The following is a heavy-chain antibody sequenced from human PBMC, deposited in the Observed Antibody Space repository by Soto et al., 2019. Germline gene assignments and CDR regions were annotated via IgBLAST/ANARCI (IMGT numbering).Heavy chain of an antibody. Sequence: QVQLLESGGGVVQPGRSLRLSCAASGFTFSTYAMHWVRQAPGKGLEWVAVISYDGSNKYYADSVKGRFTISRDNSKNMLYLQMSSLRAEDTAVYYCAKVFSYSVTDYGGKGTLVTVSS. CDR3: AKVFSYSVTDY. CDR2: ISYDGSNK. V-gene: IGHV3-30*18. D-gene: IGHD5-18*01. J-gene: IGHJ4*02. CDR1: GFTFSTYA.